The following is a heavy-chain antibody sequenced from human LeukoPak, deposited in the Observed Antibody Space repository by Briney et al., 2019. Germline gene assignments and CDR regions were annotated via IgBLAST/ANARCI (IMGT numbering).Heavy chain of an antibody. CDR3: AKARGLIGGAFDI. CDR1: GFTFDDYL. Sequence: GGSLRLSCAASGFTFDDYLLHWVRHAPGKGLEWVSLISWDGDTTYYADSVKGRFTISRDNSKNSLYLQMNSLRTEDTALYYCAKARGLIGGAFDIWGQGTMVTVSS. D-gene: IGHD3-22*01. V-gene: IGHV3-43*01. J-gene: IGHJ3*02. CDR2: ISWDGDTT.